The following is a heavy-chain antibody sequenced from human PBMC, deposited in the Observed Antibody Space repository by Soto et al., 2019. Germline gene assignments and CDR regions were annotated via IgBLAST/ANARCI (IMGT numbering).Heavy chain of an antibody. CDR1: GFTFSSYG. D-gene: IGHD2-21*02. V-gene: IGHV3-30*18. Sequence: GGSLRLSCAASGFTFSSYGMHWVRQAPGKGLERVAVISYDGSNKYYADSVKGRFTISRDNSKNTLYLQMNSLRAEDTAVYYCAKDGTAYCGGDCYYRWYFDYWGQGTLVTVSS. CDR3: AKDGTAYCGGDCYYRWYFDY. CDR2: ISYDGSNK. J-gene: IGHJ4*02.